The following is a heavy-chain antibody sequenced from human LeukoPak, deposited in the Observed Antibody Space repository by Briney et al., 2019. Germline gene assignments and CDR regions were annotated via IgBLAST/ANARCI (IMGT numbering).Heavy chain of an antibody. Sequence: GASVKVSCKASGYTFTSYGISWVRQAPGQGLEWMGWISAYNGNTNYAQKLQGRVTMTTDTSTSTAYMELRSLRSDDTAVYYCARDQPPCSSTSCFYYYYCYGMDVWGQGTTVTVSS. CDR3: ARDQPPCSSTSCFYYYYCYGMDV. D-gene: IGHD2-2*01. CDR2: ISAYNGNT. V-gene: IGHV1-18*01. CDR1: GYTFTSYG. J-gene: IGHJ6*02.